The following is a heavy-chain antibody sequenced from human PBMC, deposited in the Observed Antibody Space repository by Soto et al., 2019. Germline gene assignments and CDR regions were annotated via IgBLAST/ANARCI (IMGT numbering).Heavy chain of an antibody. V-gene: IGHV3-23*01. D-gene: IGHD3-10*01. J-gene: IGHJ4*02. CDR3: VPRGFRGLTY. CDR1: GFTFSTYA. CDR2: ISDSGGRT. Sequence: EVQLLESGGGLVQPGGSLRLSCAASGFTFSTYAMSWVRQTPGKGLEWVSGISDSGGRTYYIDSVKGRFTSSRDNSKNTLFLQMNSLRAEDTATYYCVPRGFRGLTYWGQGTLVTVSS.